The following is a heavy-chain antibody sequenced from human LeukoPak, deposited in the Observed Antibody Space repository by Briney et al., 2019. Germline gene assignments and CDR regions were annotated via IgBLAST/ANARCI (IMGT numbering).Heavy chain of an antibody. CDR2: IIPIFGTA. D-gene: IGHD3-10*01. Sequence: AASVKLSCKASGGTFSSYAISWVRQPPGQGLEWMGGIIPIFGTANYAQKFKRRVTITADKSTRTAYMELSSLRSEETAVYYCARSRPMGWGSDSDYWGQGTLVTVSS. J-gene: IGHJ4*02. V-gene: IGHV1-69*06. CDR3: ARSRPMGWGSDSDY. CDR1: GGTFSSYA.